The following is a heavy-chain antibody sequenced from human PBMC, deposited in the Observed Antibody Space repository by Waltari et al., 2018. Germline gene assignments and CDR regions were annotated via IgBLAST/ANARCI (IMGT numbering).Heavy chain of an antibody. D-gene: IGHD3-10*01. V-gene: IGHV1-69-2*01. J-gene: IGHJ4*02. CDR1: GFEIGAIY. Sequence: VRLVQSGAERRKPGTTLKISCQVSGFEIGAIYVHWVRQAPAKGLEWVGLVDPGQGRTFYAETFQGRVTIAADPSTNIVHMEVRGLRLEAAAVYYCTVSEVGKSFEKWGQGTLVTVSS. CDR3: TVSEVGKSFEK. CDR2: VDPGQGRT.